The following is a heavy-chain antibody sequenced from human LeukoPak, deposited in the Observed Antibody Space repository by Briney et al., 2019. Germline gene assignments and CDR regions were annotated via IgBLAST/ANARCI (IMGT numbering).Heavy chain of an antibody. Sequence: QPGGCLRLSCAASGFTFSSYGMHWVRQAPGKGLEWVAVISYDGSNKYYADSVKGRFTISRDNSKNTLYLQMNSLRAEDTAVYYCAKTYGDSFFDYWGQGTLVTVSS. CDR2: ISYDGSNK. CDR1: GFTFSSYG. V-gene: IGHV3-30*18. D-gene: IGHD4-17*01. CDR3: AKTYGDSFFDY. J-gene: IGHJ4*02.